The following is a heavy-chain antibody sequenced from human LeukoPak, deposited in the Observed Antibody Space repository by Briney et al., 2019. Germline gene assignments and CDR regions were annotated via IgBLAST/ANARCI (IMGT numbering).Heavy chain of an antibody. CDR3: ARESIAATYYYYYMDV. D-gene: IGHD6-6*01. V-gene: IGHV3-30*19. J-gene: IGHJ6*03. CDR2: ISYDGSNK. CDR1: GFTFSSYG. Sequence: GGSLRLSCAASGFTFSSYGMHWVRQAPGKGLEWVAVISYDGSNKYYADSVKGRFTISRDNSKNTLYLQMNSLRAEDTAVYYCARESIAATYYYYYMDVWGKGTTVTVSS.